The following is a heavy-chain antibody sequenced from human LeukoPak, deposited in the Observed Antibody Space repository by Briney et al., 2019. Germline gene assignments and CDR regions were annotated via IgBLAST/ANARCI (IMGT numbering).Heavy chain of an antibody. CDR1: GFTFSSYS. V-gene: IGHV3-21*01. CDR2: ISSSSSYI. J-gene: IGHJ4*02. CDR3: ARDQSSPYYYDSSGDHYFDY. Sequence: GGSLRLSCAASGFTFSSYSMNWVRQAPGKGLEWVSSISSSSSYIYYADSVKGRFTISRDNAKNSLYLQMNSLRAEDTAVYYCARDQSSPYYYDSSGDHYFDYWGQGTLVTVSS. D-gene: IGHD3-22*01.